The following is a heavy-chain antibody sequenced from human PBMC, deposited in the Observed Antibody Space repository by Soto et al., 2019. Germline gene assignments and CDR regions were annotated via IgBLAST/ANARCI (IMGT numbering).Heavy chain of an antibody. CDR1: GYTFTSYG. D-gene: IGHD2-2*01. CDR2: ISAYNGNT. V-gene: IGHV1-18*01. Sequence: GASVKVSCKASGYTFTSYGISWVRQAPGQGLEWMGWISAYNGNTNYAQKLQGRVTMTTDTSTSTAYMELRSLRSDDTAVYYCARVRQIVVVPAAENDYWGQGTLVTVSS. J-gene: IGHJ4*02. CDR3: ARVRQIVVVPAAENDY.